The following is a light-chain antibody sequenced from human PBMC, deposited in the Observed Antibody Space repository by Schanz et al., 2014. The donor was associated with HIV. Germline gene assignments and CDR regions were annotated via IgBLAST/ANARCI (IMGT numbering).Light chain of an antibody. CDR3: QQYNSYPLT. Sequence: DIQMTQSPSTLSAFVGDRVTITCRASESIYKWLAWYQQKPGKAPKLLMYNASSLESGVPSRFSGGGSGTEFMLFISSLQPDDCATDYCQQYNSYPLTFGGGTKVEIK. V-gene: IGKV1-5*03. CDR1: ESIYKW. CDR2: NAS. J-gene: IGKJ4*01.